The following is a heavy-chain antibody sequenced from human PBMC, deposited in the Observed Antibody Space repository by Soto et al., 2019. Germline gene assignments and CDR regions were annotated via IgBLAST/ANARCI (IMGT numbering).Heavy chain of an antibody. V-gene: IGHV4-39*01. Sequence: PSETLSLTCSVSGGSISTTGYYWAWVRQPPGKGLEWIGTLSYRGSPSYNSHLKNRVTISVDTSKNQLSLRLRSVTAADTASFHNY. CDR2: LSYRGSP. CDR3: Y. J-gene: IGHJ4*01. CDR1: GGSISTTGYY. D-gene: IGHD3-3*02.